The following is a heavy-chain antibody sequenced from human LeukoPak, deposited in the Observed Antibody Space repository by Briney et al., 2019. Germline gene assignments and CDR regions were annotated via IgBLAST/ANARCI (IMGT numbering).Heavy chain of an antibody. D-gene: IGHD3-3*01. Sequence: GGSLRLSCAASGFTFDDYAMSWVRQAPGKGLEWVSRINWNGGSTSYADSVKGRFTISRDNAKNSLYLQMNSLRAEDTAVYYCARHLYDFWSAYPNPFDYWGQGTLVTVSS. J-gene: IGHJ4*02. CDR3: ARHLYDFWSAYPNPFDY. V-gene: IGHV3-20*04. CDR1: GFTFDDYA. CDR2: INWNGGST.